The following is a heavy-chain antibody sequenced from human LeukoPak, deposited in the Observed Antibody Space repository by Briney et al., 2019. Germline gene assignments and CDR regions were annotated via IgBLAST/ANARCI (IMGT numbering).Heavy chain of an antibody. CDR1: GFTFSSYS. J-gene: IGHJ4*02. CDR2: ISSSSSTI. V-gene: IGHV3-48*01. Sequence: PGGSLRLSCAASGFTFSSYSMNWVRQAPGKGLEWVSYISSSSSTIYYADSVKGRFTISRDNAKNSLYLQMNSLRAEDTAVYYCARASPRQQLVPIAHFDYWGQGTLVTVSS. D-gene: IGHD6-13*01. CDR3: ARASPRQQLVPIAHFDY.